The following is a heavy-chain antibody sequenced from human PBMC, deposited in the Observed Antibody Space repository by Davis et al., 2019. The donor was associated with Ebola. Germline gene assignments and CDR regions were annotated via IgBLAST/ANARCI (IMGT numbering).Heavy chain of an antibody. J-gene: IGHJ4*02. CDR2: IRSKPNGGII. V-gene: IGHV3-15*07. CDR3: STDPARGY. CDR1: GFSFNEAW. Sequence: GESLKISCAASGFSFNEAWTWMNWVRQAPGTGLEWVGRIRSKPNGGIIDYAAFVESRFIISRDDSKNTLFLQINSLRTEDTAVYYCSTDPARGYWGQGTLVNVSS.